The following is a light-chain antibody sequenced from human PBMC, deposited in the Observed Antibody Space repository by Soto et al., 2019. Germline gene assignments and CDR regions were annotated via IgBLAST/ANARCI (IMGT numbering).Light chain of an antibody. CDR2: DVS. V-gene: IGLV2-11*01. CDR3: CSFAGL. J-gene: IGLJ2*01. CDR1: SSNIGFNY. Sequence: QLVLTQPPSASGTPGQRVTISCSGSSSNIGFNYVYWYQQYPGKAPKLMIYDVSKRPSGVPDRFSGSKSGNTASLTISGLQAEDEADYYCCSFAGLFGGGTKLTVL.